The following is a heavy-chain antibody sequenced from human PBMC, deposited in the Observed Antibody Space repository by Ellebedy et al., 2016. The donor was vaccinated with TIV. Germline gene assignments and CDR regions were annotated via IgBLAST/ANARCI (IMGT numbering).Heavy chain of an antibody. V-gene: IGHV3-30*18. D-gene: IGHD3-22*01. CDR2: ISHDGSHQ. CDR3: AKETWESSGYYIDY. Sequence: GESLKISCAASRFTFNSYGMHWVRQAPGKGLEWVALISHDGSHQYYADSVKGRFTISRDNSKNTLSLQMNSLRAEDKAVYYCAKETWESSGYYIDYWGQGTLVTVSS. J-gene: IGHJ4*02. CDR1: RFTFNSYG.